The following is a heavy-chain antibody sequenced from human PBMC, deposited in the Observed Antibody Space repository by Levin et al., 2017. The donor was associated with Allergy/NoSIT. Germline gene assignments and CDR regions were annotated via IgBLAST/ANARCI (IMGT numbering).Heavy chain of an antibody. Sequence: GGSLRLSCAASGFTFSDYYMSWIRQAPGKGLEWVSYISSSSSYTNYADSVKGRFTISRDNAKNSLYLQMNSLRAEDTAVYYCARGQETSHDYGSGSLNWFDPWGQGTLVTVSS. CDR1: GFTFSDYY. V-gene: IGHV3-11*05. CDR2: ISSSSSYT. D-gene: IGHD3-10*01. J-gene: IGHJ5*02. CDR3: ARGQETSHDYGSGSLNWFDP.